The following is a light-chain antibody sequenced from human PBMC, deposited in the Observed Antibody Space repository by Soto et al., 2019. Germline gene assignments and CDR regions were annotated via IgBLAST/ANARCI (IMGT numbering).Light chain of an antibody. Sequence: QSALTQPASVSGSPGQSITISCTGTSSDVGGYHYVSWYQQYPGKAPKLMIYEVSNRPSGVSNRFSGSKSGNTASLTISGLQAEDEADYYCNSYTSSSTYVFGTGTKLTVL. CDR1: SSDVGGYHY. CDR2: EVS. J-gene: IGLJ1*01. V-gene: IGLV2-14*01. CDR3: NSYTSSSTYV.